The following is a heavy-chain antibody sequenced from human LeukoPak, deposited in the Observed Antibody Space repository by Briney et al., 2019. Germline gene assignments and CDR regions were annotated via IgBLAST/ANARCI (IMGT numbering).Heavy chain of an antibody. J-gene: IGHJ4*02. CDR3: ARQPYRSGAYYFDY. D-gene: IGHD2-15*01. CDR2: IFYTGET. V-gene: IGHV4-59*08. Sequence: SETLSLTCTITDDSISSYYWSWIRQPPGKGLEWVAYIFYTGETNRNPSLKSRVTVSIDTSKNQFSLKLSSGTAADTAVYYCARQPYRSGAYYFDYWGQGTLVTVSS. CDR1: DDSISSYY.